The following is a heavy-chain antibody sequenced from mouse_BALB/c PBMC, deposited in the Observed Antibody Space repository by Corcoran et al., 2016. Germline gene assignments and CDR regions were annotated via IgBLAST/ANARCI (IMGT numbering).Heavy chain of an antibody. J-gene: IGHJ4*01. CDR2: IYWDDDK. Sequence: QVTLKESGPGILQPSQTLSLTCSFSGFSLSTSGMGVSWIRQPSGKGLEWLAHIYWDDDKRYNPSLKSRLTISKDTSSNQVFLKITSVDTADTATYYCAGTTATSAMDYWGQGTSVTVSS. D-gene: IGHD1-2*01. CDR3: AGTTATSAMDY. V-gene: IGHV8-12*01. CDR1: GFSLSTSGMG.